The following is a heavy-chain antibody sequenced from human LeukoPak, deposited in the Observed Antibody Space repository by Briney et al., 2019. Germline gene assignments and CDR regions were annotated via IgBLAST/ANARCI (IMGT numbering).Heavy chain of an antibody. CDR2: ISYDGTNK. CDR3: AKGQVPAALRFFDY. J-gene: IGHJ4*02. V-gene: IGHV3-30-3*01. D-gene: IGHD2-2*01. CDR1: GFTFSSYT. Sequence: GGSLRLSCAASGFTFSSYTIHWVRQAPGKGLEWVAVISYDGTNKYYADSVKGRFTISRDNSKNTLYLQMNSLRAVDTAVYYCAKGQVPAALRFFDYWGQGTLVTVSS.